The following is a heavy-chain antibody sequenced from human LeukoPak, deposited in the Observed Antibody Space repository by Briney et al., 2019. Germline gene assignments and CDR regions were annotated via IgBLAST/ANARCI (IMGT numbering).Heavy chain of an antibody. V-gene: IGHV4-59*01. Sequence: SETLSLTCAVSGGSISSYYWSWIRQPPGKGLEWIGYIYYSGSTNYNPSLKSRVTISVDTSKNQFSLKLSSVTAADTAVYYCARDNRYFDWLGGSGFDYWGQGTLVTVSS. D-gene: IGHD3-9*01. CDR3: ARDNRYFDWLGGSGFDY. CDR2: IYYSGST. CDR1: GGSISSYY. J-gene: IGHJ4*02.